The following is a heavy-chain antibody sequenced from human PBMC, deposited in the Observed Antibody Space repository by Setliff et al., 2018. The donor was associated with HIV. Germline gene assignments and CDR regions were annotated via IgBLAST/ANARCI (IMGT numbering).Heavy chain of an antibody. CDR2: IGPYNGRT. D-gene: IGHD3-22*01. V-gene: IGHV1-18*01. Sequence: ASVKVSCKTSGYMFIAYGMSWVRRAPGQGLEWMGWIGPYNGRTEYAQEFQGRVSLTIDTSASTAYMELRSLRSDDTAVYYCARDDGGYSDSSGHPHYHFETWGQGTRVTVSS. CDR1: GYMFIAYG. J-gene: IGHJ5*02. CDR3: ARDDGGYSDSSGHPHYHFET.